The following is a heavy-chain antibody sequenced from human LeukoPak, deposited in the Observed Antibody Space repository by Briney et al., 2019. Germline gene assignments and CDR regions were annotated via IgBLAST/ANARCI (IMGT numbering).Heavy chain of an antibody. CDR3: ASGGGSVAAWR. CDR2: IKQDGREK. J-gene: IGHJ4*02. V-gene: IGHV3-7*01. Sequence: GGSLRLSCAASGFTFSSYWMSWVRQAPGKGLEWVANIKQDGREKYYVDSVKGRFTISRDNAKNSLYLQMNSLRAEDTAVYYCASGGGSVAAWRWGQGTLVTVSS. D-gene: IGHD2-15*01. CDR1: GFTFSSYW.